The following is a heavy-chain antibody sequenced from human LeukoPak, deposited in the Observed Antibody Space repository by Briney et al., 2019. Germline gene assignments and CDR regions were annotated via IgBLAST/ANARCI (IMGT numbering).Heavy chain of an antibody. CDR1: GGSISSSSYY. J-gene: IGHJ4*02. CDR3: ARRLEMPWGCDDN. Sequence: PSETLSLTCTVSGGSISSSSYYWGWIRQPPGKGLKWIGSIYYSGSTYYNPSLKSRVTISVDTSKNQFSLKLSSVTAADTAVYYCARRLEMPWGCDDNWGQGTLVTVSS. V-gene: IGHV4-39*01. CDR2: IYYSGST. D-gene: IGHD2-8*02.